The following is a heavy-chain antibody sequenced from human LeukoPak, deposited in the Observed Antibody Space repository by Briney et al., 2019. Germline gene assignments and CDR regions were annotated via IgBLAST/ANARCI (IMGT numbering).Heavy chain of an antibody. J-gene: IGHJ4*02. V-gene: IGHV3-30*03. CDR1: GFTFSSYG. Sequence: GGSLRLSCAASGFTFSSYGMHWVRQAPGKGLEWVAVISYDGSNKYYADSVKGRFTISRDNSKNTLYLQMNSLRAEDTAVYYCARDRAGYSSSWYDYWGQGTLVTVSS. D-gene: IGHD6-13*01. CDR2: ISYDGSNK. CDR3: ARDRAGYSSSWYDY.